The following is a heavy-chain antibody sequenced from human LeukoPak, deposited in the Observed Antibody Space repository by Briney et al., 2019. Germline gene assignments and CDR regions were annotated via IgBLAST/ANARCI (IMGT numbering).Heavy chain of an antibody. V-gene: IGHV1-2*02. CDR2: ISPRSGDT. CDR1: GYNFTDYY. CDR3: ARGREIHGGSDTKLDDY. J-gene: IGHJ4*02. Sequence: ASVKVSCKASGYNFTDYYMHWVRQAPGQGLGWMGWISPRSGDTSYAQKFQGRVTMTRDTSINTVDMDLSGLTSDDTAVFYCARGREIHGGSDTKLDDYWGQGTLVTVSS. D-gene: IGHD3-10*01.